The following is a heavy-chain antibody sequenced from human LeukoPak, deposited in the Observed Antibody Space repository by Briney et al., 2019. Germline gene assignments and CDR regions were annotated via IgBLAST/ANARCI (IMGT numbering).Heavy chain of an antibody. V-gene: IGHV1-8*01. CDR1: GYTFSTYD. J-gene: IGHJ5*02. D-gene: IGHD5-24*01. CDR3: ARDNSVRDEAWWFNP. Sequence: ASVKVSCKAAGYTFSTYDISWVRQATGQGLEWMGWMNPKSGNTLYAQKFQGRVTLTRDMSTSTDYLELSSLRSEDTAVYYCARDNSVRDEAWWFNPWGQGTLVTVSS. CDR2: MNPKSGNT.